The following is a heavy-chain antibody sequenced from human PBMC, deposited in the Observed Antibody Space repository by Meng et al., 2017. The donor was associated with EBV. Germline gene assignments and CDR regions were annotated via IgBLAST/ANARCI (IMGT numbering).Heavy chain of an antibody. CDR1: GYAFTSDI. Sequence: QFHLFRSGGEVNNPCASVKVSCKDSGYAFTSDIFHWVRQAPGQRLEWMGWINVGVGYTKYSQKFQGRVTISSDTSATTGYMELSSLRSEDTAVYYCVRGPPVGVPGPGDYWGQGTLVTVSS. CDR3: VRGPPVGVPGPGDY. J-gene: IGHJ4*02. D-gene: IGHD2-21*01. V-gene: IGHV1-3*01. CDR2: INVGVGYT.